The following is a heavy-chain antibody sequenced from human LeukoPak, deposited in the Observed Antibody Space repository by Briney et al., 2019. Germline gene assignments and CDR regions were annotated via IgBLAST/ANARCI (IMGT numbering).Heavy chain of an antibody. CDR2: ILYDGNNK. J-gene: IGHJ6*02. D-gene: IGHD2-15*01. V-gene: IGHV3-33*07. CDR1: GFTFSSYG. CDR3: AKAVSTTGQYYYYGMDV. Sequence: GGSLRLSCAASGFTFSSYGMYWVPQAPDKGLEWVAFILYDGNNKYYADSVKGRFTVSRDNSKNTLYLQMNSLRAEDTALYYCAKAVSTTGQYYYYGMDVWGQGTTVTVSS.